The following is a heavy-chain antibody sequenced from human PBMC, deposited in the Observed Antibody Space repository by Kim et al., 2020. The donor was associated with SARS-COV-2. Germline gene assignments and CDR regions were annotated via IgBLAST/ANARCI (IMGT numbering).Heavy chain of an antibody. V-gene: IGHV5-51*01. D-gene: IGHD3-3*01. CDR1: GYSFTSYW. CDR2: IYPGDSDT. J-gene: IGHJ6*02. Sequence: GESLKISCKGSGYSFTSYWIGWVRQMPGKGLEWMGIIYPGDSDTRYSPSFQGQVTISADKSISTAYLQWSSLKASDTAMYYCARHEGITIFGVVMRESYYYGMDVWGQGTTVTVSS. CDR3: ARHEGITIFGVVMRESYYYGMDV.